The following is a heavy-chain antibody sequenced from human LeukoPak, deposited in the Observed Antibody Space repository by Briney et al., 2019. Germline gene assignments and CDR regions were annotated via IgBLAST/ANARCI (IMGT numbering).Heavy chain of an antibody. CDR2: ISWDGGST. CDR3: AKENWNYYFDY. V-gene: IGHV3-43D*04. CDR1: GFTFDDYA. D-gene: IGHD1-7*01. J-gene: IGHJ4*02. Sequence: GGSLRLSCAASGFTFDDYAMHWVRQAPGKGLEWVSLISWDGGSTYYADSVKGRFTISRDNSKNYLYLQMNSLRAEDTALYYCAKENWNYYFDYWGQGTLVTVSS.